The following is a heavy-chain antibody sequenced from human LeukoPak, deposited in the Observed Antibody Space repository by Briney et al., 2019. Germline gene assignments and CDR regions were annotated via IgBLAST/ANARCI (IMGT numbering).Heavy chain of an antibody. CDR1: GFTFSSYS. V-gene: IGHV3-21*01. Sequence: PGGSLRLSCAASGFTFSSYSMNWVRQAPGKGLEWVSSIISSSGYIHYADSVRGRFTISRDNAKNSLYLQMNSLRAEDTAVYYCANGYCSSTSCYPNSAFDYWGQGTLVTVSS. CDR2: IISSSGYI. D-gene: IGHD2-2*03. CDR3: ANGYCSSTSCYPNSAFDY. J-gene: IGHJ4*02.